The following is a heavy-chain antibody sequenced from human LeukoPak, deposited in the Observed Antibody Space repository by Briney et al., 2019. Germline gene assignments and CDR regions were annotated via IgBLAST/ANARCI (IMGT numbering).Heavy chain of an antibody. CDR2: IYHSGST. Sequence: SETLSLTCGVSGYSISSGYYWGWIRQPPGKGLEWIGSIYHSGSTYYNPSLKSRVTISVDTSKNQFSLKLSSVTAADTAVYYCARDYYDSSGEGAYFDYWGQGTLVTASS. CDR3: ARDYYDSSGEGAYFDY. D-gene: IGHD3-22*01. J-gene: IGHJ4*02. V-gene: IGHV4-38-2*02. CDR1: GYSISSGYY.